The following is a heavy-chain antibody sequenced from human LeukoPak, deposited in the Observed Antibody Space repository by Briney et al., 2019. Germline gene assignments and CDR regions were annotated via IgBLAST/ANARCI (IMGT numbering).Heavy chain of an antibody. D-gene: IGHD1-1*01. Sequence: PGGSLRLSCAASGFTFSSYAMSWVRQAPGKGLEWVSSISSSSSYIYYADSVKGRFTISRDNAKNSLYLQMNSLRAEDTAVYYCARAEGTNDFDYWGQGTLVTVSS. CDR1: GFTFSSYA. J-gene: IGHJ4*02. V-gene: IGHV3-21*01. CDR2: ISSSSSYI. CDR3: ARAEGTNDFDY.